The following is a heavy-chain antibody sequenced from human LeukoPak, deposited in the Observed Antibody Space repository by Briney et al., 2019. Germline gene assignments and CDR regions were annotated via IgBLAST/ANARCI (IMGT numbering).Heavy chain of an antibody. CDR1: GFTFSSYA. CDR3: AGESNTGTFDY. J-gene: IGHJ4*02. V-gene: IGHV3-21*01. Sequence: PGGSLRLSCAASGFTFSSYAMSWVRQAPGKGLEWVSAISSSSSYIYYADSVKGRFTISRDNAKNSLYLQMNSLRAEDTAVYYCAGESNTGTFDYWGQETLVTVSS. CDR2: ISSSSSYI. D-gene: IGHD1-14*01.